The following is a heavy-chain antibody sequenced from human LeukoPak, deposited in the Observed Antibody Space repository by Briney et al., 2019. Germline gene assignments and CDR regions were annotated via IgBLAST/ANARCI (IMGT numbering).Heavy chain of an antibody. CDR3: AREASDCSSTSCYSGDY. D-gene: IGHD2-2*01. V-gene: IGHV1-69*13. CDR2: IIPIFGTA. J-gene: IGHJ4*02. Sequence: SVKVSCKASGGTFISYAISWVRQAPGQGLEWMGGIIPIFGTANYAQKFQGRVTITADESTSTAYMELSSLRSEDTAVYYCAREASDCSSTSCYSGDYWGQGTLVTVPS. CDR1: GGTFISYA.